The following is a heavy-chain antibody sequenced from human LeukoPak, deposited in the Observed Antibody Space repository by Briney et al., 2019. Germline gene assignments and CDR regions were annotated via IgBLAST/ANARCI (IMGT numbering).Heavy chain of an antibody. J-gene: IGHJ4*02. CDR3: TTDHGIVGATLDY. Sequence: GGSLRLSCAASGFTVSSNYMSWFRQAPGKGLEWVGRIKSKTDGGTTDYAAPVKGRFTISRDDSKNTLYLQMNSLKTEDTAVYYCTTDHGIVGATLDYWGQGTLVTVSS. CDR2: IKSKTDGGTT. CDR1: GFTVSSNY. V-gene: IGHV3-15*01. D-gene: IGHD1-26*01.